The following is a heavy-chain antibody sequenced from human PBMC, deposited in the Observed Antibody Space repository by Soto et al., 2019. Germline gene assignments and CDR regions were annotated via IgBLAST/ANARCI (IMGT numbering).Heavy chain of an antibody. J-gene: IGHJ6*02. CDR1: GYTFTSYY. CDR3: ARDTQANYYDSSGPSVGMDV. Sequence: ASVEVSCKXSGYTFTSYYMHWVRQAPGQGLEWMGIINPSGGSTSYAQKFQGRVTMTRDTSTSTVYMELSSPRSEDTAVYYCARDTQANYYDSSGPSVGMDVWGQGTTVTVSS. D-gene: IGHD3-22*01. CDR2: INPSGGST. V-gene: IGHV1-46*01.